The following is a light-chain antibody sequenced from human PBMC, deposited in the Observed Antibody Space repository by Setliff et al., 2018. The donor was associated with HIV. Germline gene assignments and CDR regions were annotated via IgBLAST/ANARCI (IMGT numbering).Light chain of an antibody. J-gene: IGLJ3*02. Sequence: SYELTQPPSVSVAPEKTARITCGGNNIGSKSVHWYQQKPGQAPVLVISYDTDRPSGIPERFSGSNSGNTATLTISRVEAGDEADYYCQVWDTISDHPVFGGGTKSPS. CDR3: QVWDTISDHPV. V-gene: IGLV3-21*04. CDR1: NIGSKS. CDR2: YDT.